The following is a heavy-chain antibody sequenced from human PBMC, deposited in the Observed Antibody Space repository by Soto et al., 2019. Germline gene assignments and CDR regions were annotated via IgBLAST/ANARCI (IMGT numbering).Heavy chain of an antibody. CDR2: ISGSGGNT. D-gene: IGHD3-3*01. V-gene: IGHV3-23*01. Sequence: GGSLRLSCAVSGFSSSSYAMAWVRQAPGKGLEWVSAISGSGGNTYYADSAKGRFTTSRDNSKNTLYLQMNSLRAEDTAVYYCARDQSYDFWSDFDYWGQGILVTVSS. J-gene: IGHJ4*02. CDR3: ARDQSYDFWSDFDY. CDR1: GFSSSSYA.